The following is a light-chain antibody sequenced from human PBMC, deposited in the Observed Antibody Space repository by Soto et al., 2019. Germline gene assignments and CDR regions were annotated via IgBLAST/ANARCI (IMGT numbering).Light chain of an antibody. CDR2: VNG. Sequence: QSVLTQPPSVSGAPGQRVTISCTGSSSNIGAGGDVHWYQQLLGTAPKLLIYVNGNRPSGFPDRFSGFRSGTSASLVITGLQAEDEADYYCQSYDSGLSIAIFGTGTKLTVL. CDR1: SSNIGAGGD. J-gene: IGLJ1*01. CDR3: QSYDSGLSIAI. V-gene: IGLV1-40*01.